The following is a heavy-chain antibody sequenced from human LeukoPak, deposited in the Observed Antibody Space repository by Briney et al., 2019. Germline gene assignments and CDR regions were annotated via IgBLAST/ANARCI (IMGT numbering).Heavy chain of an antibody. CDR3: ARHYGP. D-gene: IGHD3-16*01. Sequence: PSETLSLTCTVSGDSISSYYWNWLRQPPGKGLEWIGSIYDSGSTYYNPSLKSRVTISVDTSKNQFSLKLNSVTAADTAVYYCARHYGPWGQGTLVTVSS. CDR2: IYDSGST. CDR1: GDSISSYY. V-gene: IGHV4-59*05. J-gene: IGHJ5*02.